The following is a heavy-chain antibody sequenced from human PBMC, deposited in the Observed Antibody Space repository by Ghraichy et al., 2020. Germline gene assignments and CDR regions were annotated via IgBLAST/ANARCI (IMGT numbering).Heavy chain of an antibody. J-gene: IGHJ6*02. V-gene: IGHV3-48*01. Sequence: GGSLRLSCAASGFTFSSYSMNWVRQAPGKGLEWVSYISSSSSTIYYADSVKGRFTISRDNAKNSLYLQMNSLRAEDTAVYYCARVIGFWSGYYALEEDYYGMDVWGQGTTVTVSS. CDR3: ARVIGFWSGYYALEEDYYGMDV. CDR1: GFTFSSYS. CDR2: ISSSSSTI. D-gene: IGHD3-3*01.